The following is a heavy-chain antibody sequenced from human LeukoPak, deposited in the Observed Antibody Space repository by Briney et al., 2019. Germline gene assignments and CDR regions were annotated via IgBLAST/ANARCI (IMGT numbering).Heavy chain of an antibody. Sequence: PRGSLRLSCAASGFSFSSYSMNWVRQAPGKGLEWVSLITASGDGTYYAESVKGRFTISRDNSKNTLFLQMNSLRAEDTAIYYCANNWNCDYWGQGTLVTVSS. CDR3: ANNWNCDY. CDR2: ITASGDGT. J-gene: IGHJ4*02. D-gene: IGHD1-1*01. V-gene: IGHV3-23*01. CDR1: GFSFSSYS.